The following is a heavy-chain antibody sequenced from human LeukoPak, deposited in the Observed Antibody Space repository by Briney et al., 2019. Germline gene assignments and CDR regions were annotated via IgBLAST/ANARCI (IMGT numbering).Heavy chain of an antibody. CDR1: GYTLTELS. Sequence: GASGKVSCKVSGYTLTELSMHWVRQAPGKGLEWMGGFDPEDGETIYAQKFQGRVTMTEDTSTDTAYMELSSLRSEDTAVYYCATGYYGSGSNLNFDYWGQGTLVTVSS. D-gene: IGHD3-10*01. CDR3: ATGYYGSGSNLNFDY. CDR2: FDPEDGET. J-gene: IGHJ4*02. V-gene: IGHV1-24*01.